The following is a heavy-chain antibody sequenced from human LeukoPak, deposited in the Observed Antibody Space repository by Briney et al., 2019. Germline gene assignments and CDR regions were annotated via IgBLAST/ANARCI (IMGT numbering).Heavy chain of an antibody. J-gene: IGHJ5*02. Sequence: GGSLRLSCAAPGFTVSSNYMSWVRQAPGKGLEWVSVIYSGGSTYYADSVKGRFTISRDNSKNMLHLQMGSLRAEDTAVYYCARDEEVGATGFGFDARGQGTLVTVSS. CDR3: ARDEEVGATGFGFDA. CDR1: GFTVSSNY. CDR2: IYSGGST. D-gene: IGHD1-26*01. V-gene: IGHV3-66*01.